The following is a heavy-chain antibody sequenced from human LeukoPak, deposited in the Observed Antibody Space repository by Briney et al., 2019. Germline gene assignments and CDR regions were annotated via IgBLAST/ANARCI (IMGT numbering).Heavy chain of an antibody. CDR1: GYTFTNFG. D-gene: IGHD6-6*01. Sequence: ASVKVSCKASGYTFTNFGISWVRQAPGQGLEWMGWISAYNGNTNYAQKLQGRVTMTTDTSTSTAYMELRSLRSDDTAVYYCARDKTLRAARAPFDYWGQGTLVTVSS. V-gene: IGHV1-18*01. CDR3: ARDKTLRAARAPFDY. CDR2: ISAYNGNT. J-gene: IGHJ4*02.